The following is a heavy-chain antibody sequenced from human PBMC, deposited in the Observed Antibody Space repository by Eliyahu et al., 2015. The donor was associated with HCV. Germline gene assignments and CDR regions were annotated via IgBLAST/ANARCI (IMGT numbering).Heavy chain of an antibody. D-gene: IGHD3-10*01. V-gene: IGHV3-23*01. CDR3: AKDPTYYYGSGSWIDY. J-gene: IGHJ4*02. Sequence: GRFTISRDNSKNTLYLQMNSLRAEDTAVYYCAKDPTYYYGSGSWIDYWGQGTLVTVSS.